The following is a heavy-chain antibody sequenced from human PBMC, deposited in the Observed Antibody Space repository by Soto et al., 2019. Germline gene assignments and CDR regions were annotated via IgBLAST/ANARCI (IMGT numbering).Heavy chain of an antibody. J-gene: IGHJ6*02. CDR3: ARAARNYDFWSGYSRYYYYYGMDV. Sequence: QVQLVQSGAEVKKPGASVKVSCKASGYTFTSYGISWVRQAPGQGLEWMGWISAYNGNTNYAQKLQGRVTMTTDTSTSTGYMELRSLRSDDTAVYYCARAARNYDFWSGYSRYYYYYGMDVWGQGTTVTVSS. CDR1: GYTFTSYG. CDR2: ISAYNGNT. V-gene: IGHV1-18*01. D-gene: IGHD3-3*01.